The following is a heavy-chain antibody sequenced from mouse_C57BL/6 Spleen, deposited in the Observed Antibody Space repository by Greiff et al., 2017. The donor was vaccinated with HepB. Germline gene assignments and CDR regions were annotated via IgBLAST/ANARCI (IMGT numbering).Heavy chain of an antibody. J-gene: IGHJ1*03. V-gene: IGHV5-17*01. CDR1: GFTFSDYG. CDR3: ARRGVDYGSSFWYFDV. CDR2: ISSGSSTI. Sequence: EVQVVESGGGLVKPGGSLKLSCAASGFTFSDYGMHWVRQAPEKGLEWVAYISSGSSTIYYADTVKGRFTISRDNAKNTLFLQMTSLRSEDTAMYYCARRGVDYGSSFWYFDVWGTGTTVTVSS. D-gene: IGHD1-1*01.